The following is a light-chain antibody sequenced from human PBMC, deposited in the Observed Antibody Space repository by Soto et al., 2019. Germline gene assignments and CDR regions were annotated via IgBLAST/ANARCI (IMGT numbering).Light chain of an antibody. J-gene: IGKJ1*01. CDR1: QRVSSH. Sequence: TVMTQSPVTLSVSPGDTATLSCTASQRVSSHLAWYQQKPGQAPRLLIDAASTRATGIPVRFSGSGSETECTLTSRSLQSEDSALYYCHQYNNWPWTFGQGTKVDIK. CDR2: AAS. V-gene: IGKV3-15*01. CDR3: HQYNNWPWT.